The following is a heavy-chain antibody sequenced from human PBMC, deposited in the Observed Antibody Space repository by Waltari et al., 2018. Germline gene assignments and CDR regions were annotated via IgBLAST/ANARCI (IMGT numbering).Heavy chain of an antibody. CDR3: AKETKDY. Sequence: EVQLLESGGGLVQPGGSLRLSCAASGFTFSSYAMSWVRQAPGQGLEWVSAIRGSGNFTDYADSVKGRFTISRDNSKNTLYLQMNSLIAEDTAIYYCAKETKDYWGQGTLVTVSS. J-gene: IGHJ4*02. CDR1: GFTFSSYA. V-gene: IGHV3-23*01. CDR2: IRGSGNFT.